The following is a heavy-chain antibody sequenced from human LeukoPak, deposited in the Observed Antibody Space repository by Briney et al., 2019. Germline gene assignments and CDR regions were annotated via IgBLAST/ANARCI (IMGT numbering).Heavy chain of an antibody. V-gene: IGHV1-69*13. CDR3: AGVGYSSSFPGLGDYYYYYGMDV. J-gene: IGHJ6*04. Sequence: SVKVSCKASGGTFSSYAISWVRQAPGQGLEWMGGIIPTFGPANYAQKFQGRVTITADESTSTAYMELSSLRSEDTAVYYCAGVGYSSSFPGLGDYYYYYGMDVWGKGTTVTVSS. CDR2: IIPTFGPA. D-gene: IGHD6-19*01. CDR1: GGTFSSYA.